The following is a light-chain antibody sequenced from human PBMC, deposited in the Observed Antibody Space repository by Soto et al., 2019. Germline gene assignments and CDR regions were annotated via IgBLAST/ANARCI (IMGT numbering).Light chain of an antibody. CDR2: EVS. J-gene: IGLJ2*01. Sequence: QSVLTQPASVSGSPGQSITISCTGTSSDVGGYSYVSWYQQHPGKTPKLMIYEVSNRPLGVSHRFSGSKSGNTASLTISGLQTEDEADYYCSSFSSITREVFGGGTKLTVL. V-gene: IGLV2-14*01. CDR3: SSFSSITREV. CDR1: SSDVGGYSY.